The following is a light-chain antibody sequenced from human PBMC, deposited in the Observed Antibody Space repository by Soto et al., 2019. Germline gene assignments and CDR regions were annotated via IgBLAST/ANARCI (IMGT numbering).Light chain of an antibody. CDR3: QHCDYLPI. Sequence: DIQMTQSPSSLSASVGDRVTITCQASHDITSFLNWYQHKPGRAPKLLIYDASILEAGVPTRFSGSGSGTHFPFTISSLPPEDVATYYCQHCDYLPIFGPGTTVDFK. CDR1: HDITSF. CDR2: DAS. J-gene: IGKJ3*01. V-gene: IGKV1-33*01.